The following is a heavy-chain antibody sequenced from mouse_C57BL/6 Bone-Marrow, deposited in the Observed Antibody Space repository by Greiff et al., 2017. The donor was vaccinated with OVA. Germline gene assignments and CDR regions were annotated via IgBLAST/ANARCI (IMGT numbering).Heavy chain of an antibody. CDR2: IDPSDSYT. Sequence: QVQLQQSGAELVMPGASVKLSCKASGYTFTSYWMHWVKQRPGQGLEWIGEIDPSDSYTNYNQKFKGKSTLTVDKSSSTAYMQLSSLTSEDSAVYYCARDDGYYGSWYVDVWGTGTTVTVSS. J-gene: IGHJ1*03. CDR1: GYTFTSYW. D-gene: IGHD2-3*01. V-gene: IGHV1-69*01. CDR3: ARDDGYYGSWYVDV.